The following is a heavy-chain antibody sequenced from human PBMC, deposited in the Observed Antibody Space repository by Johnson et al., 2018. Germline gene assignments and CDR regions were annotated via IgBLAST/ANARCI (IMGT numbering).Heavy chain of an antibody. CDR2: ISYDGSNE. J-gene: IGHJ3*02. D-gene: IGHD6-19*01. CDR1: GFTFSNHD. CDR3: AVWDHWLHAFDI. Sequence: QVQLVQSGGGVVQXGRSLRLSCAASGFTFSNHDMHWVRQAPGKGLEWVTVISYDGSNEYYGDSVKGRFTISRDNSKNTLHLQMNSLRTEDTAVYYCAVWDHWLHAFDIRGQGTMVTVSS. V-gene: IGHV3-30*03.